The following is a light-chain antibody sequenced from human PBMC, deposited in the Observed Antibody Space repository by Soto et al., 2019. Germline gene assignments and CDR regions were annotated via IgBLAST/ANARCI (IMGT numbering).Light chain of an antibody. CDR1: QSMDRW. CDR2: DAS. V-gene: IGKV1-5*01. CDR3: QQYNHYYS. J-gene: IGKJ2*03. Sequence: DIQLTQSPSTLSASVGDRVTITCRASQSMDRWLAWYQQKPGKAPELLIHDASRLESGVPSRFSGSGSWTEFTLTINSLQPDDSATYYCQQYNHYYSFGQGTKLEIK.